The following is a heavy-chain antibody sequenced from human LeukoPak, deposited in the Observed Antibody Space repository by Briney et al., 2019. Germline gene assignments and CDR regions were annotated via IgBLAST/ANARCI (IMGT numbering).Heavy chain of an antibody. CDR1: GGSISSYY. V-gene: IGHV4-59*01. Sequence: SETLSLTCTVSGGSISSYYWSWIRQPPGKGLEWIGYIYYSGSTNYNPSLKSRVTISVDTSKNQFSLKLSSMTAADTAVYYCSQSYGSGKGWFDPWGQGTLVTVSS. J-gene: IGHJ5*02. D-gene: IGHD3-10*01. CDR3: SQSYGSGKGWFDP. CDR2: IYYSGST.